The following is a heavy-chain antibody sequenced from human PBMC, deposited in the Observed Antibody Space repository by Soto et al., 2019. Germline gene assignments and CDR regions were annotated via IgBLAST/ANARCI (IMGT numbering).Heavy chain of an antibody. J-gene: IGHJ6*02. CDR2: IWYDGSNK. CDR1: GFTFSSYG. D-gene: IGHD3-10*01. CDR3: ARDRRFGVYYGMDV. V-gene: IGHV3-33*01. Sequence: GGSLRLSCAASGFTFSSYGMHWVRQAPGKGLEWVAVIWYDGSNKYYADSVKGRFTISRDNSKNTLYLQMNSLRAEDTAVYYCARDRRFGVYYGMDVWGQGTTVTVSS.